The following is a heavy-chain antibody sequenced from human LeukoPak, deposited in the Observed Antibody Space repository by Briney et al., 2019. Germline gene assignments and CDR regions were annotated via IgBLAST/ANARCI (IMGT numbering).Heavy chain of an antibody. V-gene: IGHV4-34*01. J-gene: IGHJ6*03. Sequence: SETLSLTCAVYGGSFSGYYWSWIRQPPGKGLEWIGEINHSGSTNYNPPLKSRVTISVDTSKKQFSLKLSSVTAADTAVYYCARKVVPTAIPAKYYMDVWGKGTTVTVPS. CDR2: INHSGST. CDR1: GGSFSGYY. CDR3: ARKVVPTAIPAKYYMDV. D-gene: IGHD2-2*02.